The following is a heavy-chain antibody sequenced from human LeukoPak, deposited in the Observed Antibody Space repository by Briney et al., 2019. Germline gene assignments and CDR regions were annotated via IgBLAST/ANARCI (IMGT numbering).Heavy chain of an antibody. CDR2: ISGSGGST. J-gene: IGHJ3*02. CDR3: AREVLETVDAFDI. Sequence: GGSLRLSCAASGFTFSSYAMSWVRQAPGKGLEWLSAISGSGGSTYYADSVKGRFTISRDNSKNTLYLQMNSLRAEDTAVYYCAREVLETVDAFDIWGQGTVVTVSS. CDR1: GFTFSSYA. V-gene: IGHV3-23*01. D-gene: IGHD1-1*01.